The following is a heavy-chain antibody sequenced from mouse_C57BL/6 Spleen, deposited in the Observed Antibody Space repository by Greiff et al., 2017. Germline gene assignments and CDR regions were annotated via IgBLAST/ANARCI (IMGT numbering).Heavy chain of an antibody. V-gene: IGHV1-64*01. J-gene: IGHJ2*01. CDR1: GYTFTSYW. D-gene: IGHD3-1*01. CDR3: ARTEAGGLDY. Sequence: VQLQQPGAELVKPGASVKLSCKASGYTFTSYWLHWVKQRPGQGLEWIGMIHPNSGSTNYNEKFKSKATLTVDKSSSKAYMQLSSLTSEDSAVYYCARTEAGGLDYWGQGTTLTVSS. CDR2: IHPNSGST.